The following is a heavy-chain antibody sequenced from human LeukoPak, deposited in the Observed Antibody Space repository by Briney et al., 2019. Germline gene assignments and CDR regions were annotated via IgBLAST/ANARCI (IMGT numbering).Heavy chain of an antibody. CDR3: ARVSVAAARYFDY. CDR2: IYSGGST. Sequence: HSGGSLRLSCAASGFTVSSNYMSWVRQAPGKGLEWVSVIYSGGSTYYADSVKGRFTISRDNSKNTLYLQMNSLRAEDTAVYYCARVSVAAARYFDYWGQGTLVTVSA. CDR1: GFTVSSNY. V-gene: IGHV3-53*01. J-gene: IGHJ4*02. D-gene: IGHD6-13*01.